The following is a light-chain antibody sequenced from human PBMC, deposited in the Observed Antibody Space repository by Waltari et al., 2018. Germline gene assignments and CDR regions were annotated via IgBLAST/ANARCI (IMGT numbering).Light chain of an antibody. J-gene: IGKJ1*01. Sequence: EIVLTQSPGTLALSPGDRATLSCRASHSVGRALALYQQKTGQAPRLLIYDASSRATGISDKFSGSGSGTDFSLTISRVEPEDFAVYFCQMYVRLPVTFGQGTKVEVK. V-gene: IGKV3-20*01. CDR3: QMYVRLPVT. CDR1: HSVGRA. CDR2: DAS.